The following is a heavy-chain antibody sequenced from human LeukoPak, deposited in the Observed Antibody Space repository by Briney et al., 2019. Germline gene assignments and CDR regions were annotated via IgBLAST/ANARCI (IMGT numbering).Heavy chain of an antibody. D-gene: IGHD3-9*01. CDR3: ARHETRYFDWLFVFDY. CDR2: ISAYNGNT. J-gene: IGHJ4*02. CDR1: GYTFTSYD. Sequence: GASVKVSCKASGYTFTSYDISWVRQAPGQGLEWMGWISAYNGNTNYAQKLQGRVTMTTDTSTSTAYMELRSLRSDDTAVYYCARHETRYFDWLFVFDYWGQGTLVTVSS. V-gene: IGHV1-18*01.